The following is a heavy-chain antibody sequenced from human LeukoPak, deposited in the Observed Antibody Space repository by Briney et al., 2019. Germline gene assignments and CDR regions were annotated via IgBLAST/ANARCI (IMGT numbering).Heavy chain of an antibody. Sequence: GGSLRLSCAASGFTFDDYAMHWVRQAPGKGLEWVSLISWDGGSTYYADSVKGRFTISRDNSKNSLYLQMNSLRAEDTALYYCAKDKSHYRGYYYYMDVWGKGTTVTVSS. V-gene: IGHV3-43D*03. CDR2: ISWDGGST. D-gene: IGHD4-11*01. CDR1: GFTFDDYA. J-gene: IGHJ6*03. CDR3: AKDKSHYRGYYYYMDV.